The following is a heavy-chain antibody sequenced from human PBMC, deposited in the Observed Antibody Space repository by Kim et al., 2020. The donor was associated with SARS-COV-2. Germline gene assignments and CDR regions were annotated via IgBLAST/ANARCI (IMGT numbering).Heavy chain of an antibody. V-gene: IGHV3-30*04. Sequence: GGSLRLSCAASGFTFSSYAMHWVRQAPGKGLEWVAVISYDGSNKYYADSVKGRFTISRDNSKNTLYLQMNSLRAEDTAVYYCASSDSGGYDYAYYYYYG. CDR3: ASSDSGGYDYAYYYYYG. D-gene: IGHD5-12*01. CDR2: ISYDGSNK. J-gene: IGHJ6*01. CDR1: GFTFSSYA.